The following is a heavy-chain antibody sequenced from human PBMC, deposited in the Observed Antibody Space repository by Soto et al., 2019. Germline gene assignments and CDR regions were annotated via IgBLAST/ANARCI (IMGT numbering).Heavy chain of an antibody. CDR2: IRSKAYGGTT. V-gene: IGHV3-49*04. Sequence: GGSLRLSCTASGFTFGDYAMSWVRQAPGKGLEWVGFIRSKAYGGTTEYAASVKGRFTISRDDSENTLYLQMDSLKTEDTAVYFCTVRHGGSYFGYFDHWGQGILVTVSS. D-gene: IGHD1-26*01. J-gene: IGHJ4*02. CDR1: GFTFGDYA. CDR3: TVRHGGSYFGYFDH.